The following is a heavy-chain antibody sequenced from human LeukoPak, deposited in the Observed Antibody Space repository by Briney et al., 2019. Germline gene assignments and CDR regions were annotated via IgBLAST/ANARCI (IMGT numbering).Heavy chain of an antibody. CDR3: ARVVASTSIDF. D-gene: IGHD2-15*01. CDR1: GGTFSSYA. Sequence: GASVKVSCKASGGTFSSYAISWVRQAPGQGLEWMGGIIPIFGTANYAQKFQGRVTITADKSTSTAYMELSRLRSEDTAVYYCARVVASTSIDFWGQGTLVTVSS. V-gene: IGHV1-69*06. CDR2: IIPIFGTA. J-gene: IGHJ4*02.